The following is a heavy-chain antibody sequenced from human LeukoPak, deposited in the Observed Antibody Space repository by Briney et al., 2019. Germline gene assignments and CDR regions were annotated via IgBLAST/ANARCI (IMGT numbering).Heavy chain of an antibody. V-gene: IGHV3-11*04. CDR1: GFTFSDYY. Sequence: PGGSLRLSCAASGFTFSDYYMSWIRQAPGKGLEWVSYISSSGSTIYYADSVKGRFTISRDNARNSLYLQMNSPRAEDTAVYYCARDCSSTSCYRGFDYWGQGTLVTVSS. CDR2: ISSSGSTI. CDR3: ARDCSSTSCYRGFDY. J-gene: IGHJ4*02. D-gene: IGHD2-2*02.